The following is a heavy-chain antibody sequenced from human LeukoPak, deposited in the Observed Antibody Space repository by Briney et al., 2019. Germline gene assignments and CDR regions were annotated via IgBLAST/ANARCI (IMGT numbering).Heavy chain of an antibody. Sequence: GGSLRLSCAASGLTFSSHWMHWVRQAPGKGLVWVSRITNDGSSTTYADSVKGRFTISRDNAKNMLYLQVNSLRAEDTAVYYCARDRDYAFDYWGQGTLVTVSS. CDR2: ITNDGSST. CDR3: ARDRDYAFDY. J-gene: IGHJ4*02. CDR1: GLTFSSHW. V-gene: IGHV3-74*01. D-gene: IGHD4-17*01.